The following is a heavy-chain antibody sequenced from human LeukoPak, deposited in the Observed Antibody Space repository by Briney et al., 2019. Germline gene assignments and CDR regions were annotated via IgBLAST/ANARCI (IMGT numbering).Heavy chain of an antibody. J-gene: IGHJ4*02. Sequence: ASVKVSCKASGYTFSNYAINWMRQATGQEPEWMGWIDPKTGKPGYAQKFQGRVTFTRDTSINTVYMELSSLRSEDTAVYYCAKHYETTFDYWGQGTLVIVSS. CDR3: AKHYETTFDY. CDR2: IDPKTGKP. V-gene: IGHV1-8*03. D-gene: IGHD3-3*01. CDR1: GYTFSNYA.